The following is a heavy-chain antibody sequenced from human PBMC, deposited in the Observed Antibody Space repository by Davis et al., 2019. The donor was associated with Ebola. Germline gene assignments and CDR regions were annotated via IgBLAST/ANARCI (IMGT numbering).Heavy chain of an antibody. CDR1: GGSISSSSYY. V-gene: IGHV4-39*01. CDR2: IYYSGST. J-gene: IGHJ6*03. CDR3: ARGRGSGGTWYYYYMDV. Sequence: SETLSLTCTVSGGSISSSSYYWGWIRQPPGKGLEWIGSIYYSGSTYYNPSLKSRVTISVDTSKNQFSLELSSVTAADTAVYYCARGRGSGGTWYYYYMDVWGKGTTVTVSS. D-gene: IGHD2-15*01.